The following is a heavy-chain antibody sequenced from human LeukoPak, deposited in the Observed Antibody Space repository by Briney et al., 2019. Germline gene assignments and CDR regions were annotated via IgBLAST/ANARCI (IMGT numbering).Heavy chain of an antibody. CDR1: GGSISSSSYY. J-gene: IGHJ3*02. Sequence: SETLSLTCTVSGGSISSSSYYWGWIRQPPGKGLEWIGSIYYSGSTYYNPSLKSRVTISVDTSKNQFSLKLSSVTAADTAVYYCARADGTGATRAAFDIWGQGTMVTVSS. V-gene: IGHV4-39*07. CDR2: IYYSGST. D-gene: IGHD1-26*01. CDR3: ARADGTGATRAAFDI.